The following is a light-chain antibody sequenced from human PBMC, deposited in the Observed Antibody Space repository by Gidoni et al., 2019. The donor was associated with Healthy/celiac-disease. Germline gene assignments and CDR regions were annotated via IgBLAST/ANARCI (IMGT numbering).Light chain of an antibody. J-gene: IGKJ2*01. Sequence: DIQMTQSTSTLSASVGDRVTITCRASQIISSCFAWYQQKPGKAPKLLIYKASSLESGVPSRFSSSGSGTEFTLTISSLQPDDFATYYCQQYNSYPYTFGQGTKLEIK. CDR1: QIISSC. CDR2: KAS. V-gene: IGKV1-5*03. CDR3: QQYNSYPYT.